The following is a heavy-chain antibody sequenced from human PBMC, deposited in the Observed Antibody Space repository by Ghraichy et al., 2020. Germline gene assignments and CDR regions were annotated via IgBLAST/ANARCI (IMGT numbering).Heavy chain of an antibody. J-gene: IGHJ6*02. V-gene: IGHV6-1*01. CDR3: AKSHSSATPPLYGMDV. CDR2: TYYRFKWYN. Sequence: SQTLSLTCAISGDSVSNNGAAWNWIRQSPSRGLEWLGRTYYRFKWYNDYAVSVKSRITINADTSKNQYSLQLNSVTPEDTAVYYCAKSHSSATPPLYGMDVWGQGTTVTVSS. D-gene: IGHD6-13*01. CDR1: GDSVSNNGAA.